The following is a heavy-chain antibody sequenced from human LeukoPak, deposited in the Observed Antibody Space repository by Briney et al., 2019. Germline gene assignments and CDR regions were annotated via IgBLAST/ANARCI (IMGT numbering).Heavy chain of an antibody. J-gene: IGHJ4*02. CDR3: ARVRSYCTNGVCYWDLDY. CDR2: INPNRGGT. D-gene: IGHD2-8*01. CDR1: GYTFTDYY. V-gene: IGHV1-2*02. Sequence: GASVKVSCKASGYTFTDYYMEWVRQAPGQGLECIAYINPNRGGTNYAQKFQGRVTMTRDTSISTAYMELSRLRSDDTAVYYCARVRSYCTNGVCYWDLDYWGQGTLVTVSS.